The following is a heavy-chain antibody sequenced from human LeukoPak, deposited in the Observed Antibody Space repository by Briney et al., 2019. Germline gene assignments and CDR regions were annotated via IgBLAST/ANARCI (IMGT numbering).Heavy chain of an antibody. V-gene: IGHV3-30*18. D-gene: IGHD6-13*01. Sequence: PGRSLRLFCAASGFTFTSYGMLWVRQAPGKGLEWVAVISYDGSTKYHADSVKGRFTISRDNSKNTLFLQMNSLRAEDTAVYYCAKPSAAGTIGYFHHWGQGTLVTVSS. CDR1: GFTFTSYG. J-gene: IGHJ1*01. CDR2: ISYDGSTK. CDR3: AKPSAAGTIGYFHH.